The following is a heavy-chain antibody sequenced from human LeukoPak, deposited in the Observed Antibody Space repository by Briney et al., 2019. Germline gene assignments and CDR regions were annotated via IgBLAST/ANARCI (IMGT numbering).Heavy chain of an antibody. CDR2: ISWNSGSI. CDR3: AKGLAYDILTGYAF. Sequence: PGGSLRLSCAASGFTFDDYAMHWVRQAPGKGLEWVSGISWNSGSIGYADSVKGRFTISRDNAKNSLYLQMNSLRAEDTALYYCAKGLAYDILTGYAFWGQGTLVTVSS. J-gene: IGHJ4*02. CDR1: GFTFDDYA. D-gene: IGHD3-9*01. V-gene: IGHV3-9*01.